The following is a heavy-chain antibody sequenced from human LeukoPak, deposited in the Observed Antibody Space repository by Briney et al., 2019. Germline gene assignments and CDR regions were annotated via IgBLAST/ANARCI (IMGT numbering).Heavy chain of an antibody. J-gene: IGHJ4*02. D-gene: IGHD5-18*01. V-gene: IGHV4-31*02. Sequence: PSHTLSLTCTVSGGSISTGGYYWAWIRPHPGKGLEWIWDIYNSGTTYYNPSLESRVTISGDTSKNQFSLKLNSVTAANTAVYYCARTAGWSYGFDYWGQGTLVTVSS. CDR2: IYNSGTT. CDR3: ARTAGWSYGFDY. CDR1: GGSISTGGYY.